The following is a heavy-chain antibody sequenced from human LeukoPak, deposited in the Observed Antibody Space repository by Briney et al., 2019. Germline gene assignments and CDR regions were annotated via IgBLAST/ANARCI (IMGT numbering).Heavy chain of an antibody. CDR2: IYTSGST. Sequence: PSQTLSLTCTVSGGSISSGSYYWSWIRQPAGKGLEWIGRIYTSGSTNYNPSLKSRVTISVATSKNQSSLKLSSVTAADTAVYYCASRSGRNNYFDYWGQGTLVTVSS. CDR1: GGSISSGSYY. V-gene: IGHV4-61*02. CDR3: ASRSGRNNYFDY. D-gene: IGHD1-26*01. J-gene: IGHJ4*02.